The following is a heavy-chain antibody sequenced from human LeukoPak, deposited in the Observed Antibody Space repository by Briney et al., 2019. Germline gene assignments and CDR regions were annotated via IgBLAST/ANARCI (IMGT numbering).Heavy chain of an antibody. J-gene: IGHJ6*04. CDR3: ARVHDDYGDYYYYGMDV. Sequence: SVKVSCKASGYTFTSYGISWVRQAPGQGLEWMGGIIPIFGTANYAQKFQGRVTITADKSTSTAYMELSSLRSEDTAVYYCARVHDDYGDYYYYGMDVWGKGTTVTVSS. V-gene: IGHV1-69*06. D-gene: IGHD4-17*01. CDR1: GYTFTSYG. CDR2: IIPIFGTA.